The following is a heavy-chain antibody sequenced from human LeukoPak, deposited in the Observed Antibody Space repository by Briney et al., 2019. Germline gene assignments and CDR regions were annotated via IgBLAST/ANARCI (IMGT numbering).Heavy chain of an antibody. V-gene: IGHV3-30-3*01. CDR2: ISYDGSNK. CDR1: GFTFSSYA. J-gene: IGHJ4*02. D-gene: IGHD6-13*01. Sequence: GGSLRLSCAASGFTFSSYAMHWARQAPGKGLEWVAVISYDGSNKYYADSVKGRFTISRDNSKNTLYLQMNSLRAEDTAVYYCARGGRIAAAALHDYWGQGTLVTVSS. CDR3: ARGGRIAAAALHDY.